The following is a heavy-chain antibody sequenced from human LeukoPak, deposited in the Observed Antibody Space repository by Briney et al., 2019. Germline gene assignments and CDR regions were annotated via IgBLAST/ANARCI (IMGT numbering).Heavy chain of an antibody. CDR2: IFPIFNTA. Sequence: SVKVSCKASGGTFSSYSISWVRQAPGQGLEWMGGIFPIFNTANYAQKFQGRVTITADGSTSTAYMELSSLRSEDTAVYYCARVPSSGNYYWYYFDYWGQGTLVTVSS. CDR1: GGTFSSYS. V-gene: IGHV1-69*13. J-gene: IGHJ4*02. D-gene: IGHD3-10*01. CDR3: ARVPSSGNYYWYYFDY.